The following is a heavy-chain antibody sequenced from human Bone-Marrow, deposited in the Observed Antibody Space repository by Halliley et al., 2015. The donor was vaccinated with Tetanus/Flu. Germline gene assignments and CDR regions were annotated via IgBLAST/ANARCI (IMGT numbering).Heavy chain of an antibody. J-gene: IGHJ4*02. CDR1: GGAFSSYA. D-gene: IGHD3-22*01. CDR3: AIRSDFYDTSGYVPFDY. V-gene: IGHV1-69*14. Sequence: VQLVQSGAEVKRPGSSVKVSCKASGGAFSSYAISWVRQAPGQGLEWMGGIIPVFGTTYYAQKLQGRVTITADKSTGTAYMELSSLRSEDTAVYYCAIRSDFYDTSGYVPFDYWGQGTLVIVSS. CDR2: IIPVFGTT.